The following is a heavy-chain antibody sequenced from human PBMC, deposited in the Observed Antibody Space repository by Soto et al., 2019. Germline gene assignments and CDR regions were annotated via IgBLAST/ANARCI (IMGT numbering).Heavy chain of an antibody. CDR1: GFTFSDYY. V-gene: IGHV3-11*01. CDR2: ISSSGSTI. D-gene: IGHD6-13*01. Sequence: GGSLRLSCAASGFTFSDYYMSWIRQAPGKGLEWVSYISSSGSTIYYADSVKGRFTISRDNAKNSLYLQMNSLRAEDTAVYYCARDKAGVAAARPDYYYYMDVRGKGTTVTVSS. CDR3: ARDKAGVAAARPDYYYYMDV. J-gene: IGHJ6*03.